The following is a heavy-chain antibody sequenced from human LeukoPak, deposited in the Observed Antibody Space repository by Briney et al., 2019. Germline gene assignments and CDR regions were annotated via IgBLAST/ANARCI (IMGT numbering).Heavy chain of an antibody. CDR3: ARALGTHYYGSGSYQRY. Sequence: GGSLRLSCAASGFIFSSYAMHWVRQAPGKGLEWVAVISYDGSNKYYADSVKGRFTIPRDNSKNTLDLQMNSLRVEDTAVYYCARALGTHYYGSGSYQRYWGQGTLVTVSS. D-gene: IGHD3-10*01. CDR1: GFIFSSYA. V-gene: IGHV3-30-3*01. CDR2: ISYDGSNK. J-gene: IGHJ4*02.